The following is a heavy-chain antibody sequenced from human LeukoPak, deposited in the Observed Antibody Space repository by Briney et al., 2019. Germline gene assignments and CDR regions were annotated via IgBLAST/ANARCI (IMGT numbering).Heavy chain of an antibody. CDR1: GLTFSDYW. V-gene: IGHV3-74*01. CDR2: ISNDGTST. Sequence: GGSLRLSCAVSGLTFSDYWMHWVRQAPGKGLVWVSRISNDGTSTSYADSVKGRFTISRDNAKNTLYLQMNSLRAEDTALYYCAKSGSYSSALDVWGQGTTVTVSS. J-gene: IGHJ6*02. D-gene: IGHD6-19*01. CDR3: AKSGSYSSALDV.